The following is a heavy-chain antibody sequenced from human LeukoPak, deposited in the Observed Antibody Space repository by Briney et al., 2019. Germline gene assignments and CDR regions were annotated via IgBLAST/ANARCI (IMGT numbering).Heavy chain of an antibody. CDR2: INPNRGGT. CDR3: ARIVSDIVATVYAFDI. Sequence: ASVKVSCKASGYTFTGYYMHWVRQAPGQGLEWMGWINPNRGGTNYAQKFQGRVTMTRDTSISTAYMELSGLRSDDTAVYYCARIVSDIVATVYAFDIWGQGTMVTVSS. J-gene: IGHJ3*02. CDR1: GYTFTGYY. V-gene: IGHV1-2*02. D-gene: IGHD5-12*01.